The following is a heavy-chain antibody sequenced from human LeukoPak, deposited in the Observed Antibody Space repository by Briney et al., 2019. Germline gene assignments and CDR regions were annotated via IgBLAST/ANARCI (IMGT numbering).Heavy chain of an antibody. CDR3: ATEVAGTPFLRY. D-gene: IGHD6-19*01. Sequence: SETLSLTCTVSGGSISSSSYYWGWIRQPPGKGLECIGTNYYSGSTYYNPSLKSRVTISVDTSKNQFSLKLSSVTAADTAVYYCATEVAGTPFLRYWGQGILVTVSS. J-gene: IGHJ4*02. CDR2: NYYSGST. CDR1: GGSISSSSYY. V-gene: IGHV4-39*07.